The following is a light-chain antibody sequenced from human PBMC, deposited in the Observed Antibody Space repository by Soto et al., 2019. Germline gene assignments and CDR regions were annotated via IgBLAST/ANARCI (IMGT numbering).Light chain of an antibody. CDR3: SSYVATSRVV. Sequence: QSALTQPGSVSGSPGQSITISCTGTSSDVGSYNLVSWYQQYPGKAPKLVIYEGTKRPSGVSDRFSGSKSGYTASLTISGLQAEDEGDYYCSSYVATSRVVFGGGTKVTVL. CDR2: EGT. J-gene: IGLJ2*01. V-gene: IGLV2-14*02. CDR1: SSDVGSYNL.